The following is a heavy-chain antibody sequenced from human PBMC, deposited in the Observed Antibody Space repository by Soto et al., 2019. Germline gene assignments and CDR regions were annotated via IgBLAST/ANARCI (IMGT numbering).Heavy chain of an antibody. J-gene: IGHJ5*02. Sequence: GGSLRLSCAASGFTFSSYSMNWVRQAPGKGLEWVSSISSSSSYIYYADSVKGRFTISRDKAKNSLYLQMNSLRAEDTAVYYCARDRLLESNYDFWSGQRNNNWFDPWGQGTLVTVSS. CDR2: ISSSSSYI. D-gene: IGHD3-3*01. CDR1: GFTFSSYS. V-gene: IGHV3-21*01. CDR3: ARDRLLESNYDFWSGQRNNNWFDP.